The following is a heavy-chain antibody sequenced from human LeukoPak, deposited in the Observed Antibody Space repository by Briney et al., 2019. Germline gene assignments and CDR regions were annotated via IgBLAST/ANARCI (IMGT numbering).Heavy chain of an antibody. Sequence: SVKVSCKASGFTFTSSATQWVRQARGQRLEWIGWIVVGSGNTNYAHKFQERVTITRDMSTSRAYMELSSLRSEDTAVYYCAGVQVGANYYFDYWGQGTLVTVSS. V-gene: IGHV1-58*02. J-gene: IGHJ4*02. CDR3: AGVQVGANYYFDY. CDR2: IVVGSGNT. CDR1: GFTFTSSA. D-gene: IGHD1-26*01.